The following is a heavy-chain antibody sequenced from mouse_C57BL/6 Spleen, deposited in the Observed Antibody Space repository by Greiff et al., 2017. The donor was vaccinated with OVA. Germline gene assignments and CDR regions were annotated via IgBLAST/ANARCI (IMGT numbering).Heavy chain of an antibody. J-gene: IGHJ2*01. CDR1: GFTFSDYG. CDR2: ISSGSSTI. V-gene: IGHV5-17*01. Sequence: EVMLVESGGGLVKPGGSLKLSCAASGFTFSDYGMHWVRQAPEKGLEWVAYISSGSSTIYYADTVKGRFTISRDNAKNTLFLQMTSLRSEDTAMYYCAREGDYCGSSYRVDYWGQGTTLTVSS. D-gene: IGHD1-1*01. CDR3: AREGDYCGSSYRVDY.